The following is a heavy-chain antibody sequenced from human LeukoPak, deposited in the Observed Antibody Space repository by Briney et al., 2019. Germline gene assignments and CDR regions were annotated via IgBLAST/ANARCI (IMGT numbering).Heavy chain of an antibody. J-gene: IGHJ6*03. V-gene: IGHV4-38-2*01. CDR3: ARRGGSYSYYYMDV. CDR2: IYHSGST. CDR1: GYSISSGYY. Sequence: SEILSLTCAVSGYSISSGYYWGWIRQPPGKGLEWIGSIYHSGSTYYNPSLKSRVTISVDTSKNQFSLKLSSVTAADTAVYYCARRGGSYSYYYMDVWGKGTTVTVSS. D-gene: IGHD1-26*01.